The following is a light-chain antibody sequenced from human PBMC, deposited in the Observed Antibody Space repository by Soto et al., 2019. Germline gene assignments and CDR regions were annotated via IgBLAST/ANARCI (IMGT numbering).Light chain of an antibody. CDR1: SSDVGAYNY. J-gene: IGLJ1*01. Sequence: QSALRHPRSASRSPGHSVTISCTGTSSDVGAYNYVSLYQQHPGKAPELIIFDVARRPSGVPDRFSGSKSGNTASLTVSGLQAEDEADYYCCSYAGSYNFVFGTGTKVTVL. CDR3: CSYAGSYNFV. CDR2: DVA. V-gene: IGLV2-11*01.